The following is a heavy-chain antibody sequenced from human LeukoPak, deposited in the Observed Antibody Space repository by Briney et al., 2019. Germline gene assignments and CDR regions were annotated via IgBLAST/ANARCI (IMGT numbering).Heavy chain of an antibody. CDR2: TYYRSKWYN. D-gene: IGHD3-22*01. Sequence: SQTLSLTCAISGDSVSSNSAAWNWIRQSPSRGLEWLGRTYYRSKWYNDYAVSVKSRITINPDTSKNQFSLQLNSVTPEDTAVYYCARSPRNYYDSSGFYSLWGQGTLVTVSS. J-gene: IGHJ4*02. CDR3: ARSPRNYYDSSGFYSL. CDR1: GDSVSSNSAA. V-gene: IGHV6-1*01.